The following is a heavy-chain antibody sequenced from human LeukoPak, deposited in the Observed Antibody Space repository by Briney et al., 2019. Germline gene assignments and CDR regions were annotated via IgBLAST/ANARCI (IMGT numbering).Heavy chain of an antibody. V-gene: IGHV1-2*02. CDR2: INPNSGGT. J-gene: IGHJ4*02. CDR3: ARGRGYSSSSDD. D-gene: IGHD6-6*01. Sequence: ASVKVSCKAAGYTFTGYYMHWVRQAPGQGLEWMGCINPNSGGTDYAQTFQGRVTMTRDTSISIVYMELSRLRSDDTGVYYCARGRGYSSSSDDWGQGNLVTVSS. CDR1: GYTFTGYY.